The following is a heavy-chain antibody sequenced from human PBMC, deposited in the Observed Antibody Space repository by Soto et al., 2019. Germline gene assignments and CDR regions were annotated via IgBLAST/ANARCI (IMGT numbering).Heavy chain of an antibody. CDR2: IYYSGST. D-gene: IGHD4-17*01. CDR1: GGSISSSSYF. CDR3: ARRYGASFDY. J-gene: IGHJ4*02. V-gene: IGHV4-39*07. Sequence: SETLSLTCTVSGGSISSSSYFLGWIRQPPGKGLEWIGSIYYSGSTYYNPSLKSRVTISVDTSKNQFSLKLSSVTAADTAVYYCARRYGASFDYWGQGTLVTVSS.